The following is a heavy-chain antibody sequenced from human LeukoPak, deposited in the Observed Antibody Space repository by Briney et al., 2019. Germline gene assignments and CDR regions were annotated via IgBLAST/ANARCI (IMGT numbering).Heavy chain of an antibody. V-gene: IGHV3-7*03. J-gene: IGHJ4*02. D-gene: IGHD1-14*01. CDR1: GFTFSSYW. CDR2: IKQDGSEK. CDR3: ATSRTSDY. Sequence: GGSLRLSCAASGFTFSSYWMSWVRQAPGKGLEWVAIIKQDGSEKYYVDSVKGRYTISRDNAEKSLYLQMNSLRAADTAVYYCATSRTSDYWGQGTLVTVSS.